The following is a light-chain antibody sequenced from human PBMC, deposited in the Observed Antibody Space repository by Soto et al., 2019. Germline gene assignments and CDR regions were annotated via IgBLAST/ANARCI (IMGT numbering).Light chain of an antibody. CDR3: QQYYSIPPT. J-gene: IGKJ4*01. CDR2: GVS. Sequence: EIVITQSPATLSVSPGERATLSCRASQSVNNNLAWYQQKPVQSPRLLIHGVSTRATVIPARFSGSGSGSEFTLTISSLQSEDVALYYCQQYYSIPPTFGGGT. V-gene: IGKV3-15*01. CDR1: QSVNNN.